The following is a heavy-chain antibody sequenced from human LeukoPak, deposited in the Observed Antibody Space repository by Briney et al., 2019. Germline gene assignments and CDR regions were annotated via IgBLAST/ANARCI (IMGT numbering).Heavy chain of an antibody. CDR1: GGSISSSNW. V-gene: IGHV4-4*02. D-gene: IGHD3-10*01. CDR3: ARIRITMVRGVIINYYYYMDV. CDR2: IYHSGST. Sequence: SETLSLTCAVSGGSISSSNWWSWVRQPPGKGLEWIGEIYHSGSTNYNPSLKSRVTISVDTSKNQFSLKLSSVTAADTAVYYCARIRITMVRGVIINYYYYMDVWGKGTTVTISS. J-gene: IGHJ6*03.